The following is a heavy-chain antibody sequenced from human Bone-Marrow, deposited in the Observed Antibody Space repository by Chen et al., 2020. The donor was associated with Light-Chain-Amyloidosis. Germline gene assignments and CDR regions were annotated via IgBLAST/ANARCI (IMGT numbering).Heavy chain of an antibody. Sequence: QVQLQASGPGLVRPSQTLSLPCTVSGVSLSSAGYYWSWIRQHPGKGLEWIGHIFYSGSTYANPSLKSRVAISVDTSKNQFSLKVSSVTAADTAVYYCARADASYYYYGMDVWGQGTTVTVSS. V-gene: IGHV4-31*03. J-gene: IGHJ6*02. CDR2: IFYSGST. CDR1: GVSLSSAGYY. CDR3: ARADASYYYYGMDV.